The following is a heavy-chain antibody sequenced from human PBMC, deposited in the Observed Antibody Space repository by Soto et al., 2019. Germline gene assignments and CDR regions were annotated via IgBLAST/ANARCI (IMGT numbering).Heavy chain of an antibody. Sequence: SETLSLTCTVSGGSVRSGSYYWSWIRQPPGKGLEWIGYIYYSGSTYYNPSLKSRVTISVDTSKNQFSLKLSSVTAADTAVYYCARDSITMVRGVIIADNWFDPWGQGTLVTVSS. V-gene: IGHV4-30-4*01. D-gene: IGHD3-10*01. CDR3: ARDSITMVRGVIIADNWFDP. J-gene: IGHJ5*02. CDR2: IYYSGST. CDR1: GGSVRSGSYY.